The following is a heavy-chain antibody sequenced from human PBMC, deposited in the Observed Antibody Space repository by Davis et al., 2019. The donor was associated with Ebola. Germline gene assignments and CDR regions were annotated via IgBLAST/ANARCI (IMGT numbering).Heavy chain of an antibody. D-gene: IGHD3-3*01. J-gene: IGHJ3*01. CDR1: GFTFRSYW. V-gene: IGHV3-7*03. CDR2: IKQDGSET. Sequence: GESLKISCVASGFTFRSYWMSWVRQAPGKGLEWVADIKQDGSETYYVESVEGRFTISRDNTKNSLYLQMNSLRVEDTAVYYCARSRGSLRFLEWSDDVTDLWGQGTMVTVSS. CDR3: ARSRGSLRFLEWSDDVTDL.